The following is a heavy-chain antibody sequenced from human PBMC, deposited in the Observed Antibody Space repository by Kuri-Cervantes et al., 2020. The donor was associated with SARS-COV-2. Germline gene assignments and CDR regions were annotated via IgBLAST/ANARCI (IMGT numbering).Heavy chain of an antibody. D-gene: IGHD6-19*01. CDR1: GGSVSSGSYY. J-gene: IGHJ4*02. Sequence: ESLKISCTVSGGSVSSGSYYWSWIRQPPGKGLEWIGEINHSGSTNYNPSLKSRVTISVDTSKNQFSLKLSSVTAADTAVYYCARTGGRSGWYVYWGQGTLVTVSS. V-gene: IGHV4-39*07. CDR3: ARTGGRSGWYVY. CDR2: INHSGST.